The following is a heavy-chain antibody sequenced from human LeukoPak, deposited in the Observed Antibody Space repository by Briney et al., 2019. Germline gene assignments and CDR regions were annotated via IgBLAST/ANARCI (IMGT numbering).Heavy chain of an antibody. Sequence: NPSETLSLTCAVYGGSFSGYYWSWIRQPPGRGLEWIGEINHSGSTNYNPSLKSRVTISVDTSKNQFSLKLSSVTAADTAVYYCARAHRRSGYSSGWTVYYFDYWGQGTLVTVSS. CDR1: GGSFSGYY. V-gene: IGHV4-34*01. CDR2: INHSGST. J-gene: IGHJ4*02. CDR3: ARAHRRSGYSSGWTVYYFDY. D-gene: IGHD6-19*01.